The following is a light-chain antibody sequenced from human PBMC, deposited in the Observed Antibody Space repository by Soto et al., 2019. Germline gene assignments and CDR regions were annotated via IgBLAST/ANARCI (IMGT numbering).Light chain of an antibody. V-gene: IGKV3-15*01. CDR1: QSVSTRS. CDR3: QQYNTWRSIS. Sequence: EIVLTQSPGTLVLSPGDRATLAYRASQSVSTRSLAWYQQKPGQAPRLLIYDTSTRAAGIPARFTGSGSGTDFTLTISGLQSEDFAVYYCQQYNTWRSISFGQGTRLEIK. J-gene: IGKJ5*01. CDR2: DTS.